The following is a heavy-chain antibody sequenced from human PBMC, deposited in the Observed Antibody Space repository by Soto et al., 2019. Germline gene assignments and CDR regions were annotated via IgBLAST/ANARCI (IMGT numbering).Heavy chain of an antibody. J-gene: IGHJ4*02. CDR2: IYYSWST. CDR1: NDSISTYY. CDR3: ARPGRDWGALHY. V-gene: IGHV4-59*08. Sequence: QVQLQESGPGLVKPSETLSLTCTVSNDSISTYYWTWIRQPPGKGLEWIGFIYYSWSTNYNPSLQSRVTIPVDTSKNQFSLKMNSVTAADTAVYYCARPGRDWGALHYWGQGTLVTVSS. D-gene: IGHD7-27*01.